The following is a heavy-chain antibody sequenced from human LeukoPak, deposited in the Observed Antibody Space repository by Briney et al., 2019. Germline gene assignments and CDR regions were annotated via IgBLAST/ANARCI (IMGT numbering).Heavy chain of an antibody. V-gene: IGHV3-7*03. CDR1: GFTFSSYW. CDR3: ARGDRSSWDTYYFDY. CDR2: IKQDGSEK. J-gene: IGHJ4*02. Sequence: GGFLRLSRAASGFTFSSYWMSWVRQAPGKGLEWVANIKQDGSEKYYVDSVKGRFTISRDNAKNSLYLQMNSLRAEDTAVYYCARGDRSSWDTYYFDYWGQGTLVTVSS. D-gene: IGHD6-13*01.